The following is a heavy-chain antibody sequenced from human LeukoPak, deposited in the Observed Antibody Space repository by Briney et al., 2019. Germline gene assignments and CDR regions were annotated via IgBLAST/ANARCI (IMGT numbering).Heavy chain of an antibody. CDR2: IRGSGGDT. Sequence: GGSLRLSCAASGFTFSNAWMSWVRQAPGKGLEWVSGIRGSGGDTYYADSVKGRFTISRDNSKNMMYMQMNSLRAEDTAVYYCAKDSAGYSSDWYGKFGYWGQGTLVTVSS. CDR3: AKDSAGYSSDWYGKFGY. V-gene: IGHV3-23*01. J-gene: IGHJ4*02. CDR1: GFTFSNAW. D-gene: IGHD6-19*01.